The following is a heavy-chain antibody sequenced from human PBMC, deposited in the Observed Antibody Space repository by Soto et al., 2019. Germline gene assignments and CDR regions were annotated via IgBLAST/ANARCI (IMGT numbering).Heavy chain of an antibody. CDR2: INHSGSA. CDR3: ARGYDILTGYSDY. Sequence: SETLSLTCAVYGGSFSGYYWSWIRQPPGKGLEWIGEINHSGSANYNPSLKSRVTISVDTSKNQFSLKLSSVTAADTAVYYCARGYDILTGYSDYWGQGTLVTVSS. J-gene: IGHJ4*02. D-gene: IGHD3-9*01. V-gene: IGHV4-34*01. CDR1: GGSFSGYY.